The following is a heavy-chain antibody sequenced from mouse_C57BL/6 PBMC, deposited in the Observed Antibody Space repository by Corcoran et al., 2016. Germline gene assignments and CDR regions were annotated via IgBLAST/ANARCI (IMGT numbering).Heavy chain of an antibody. CDR2: INPYNGGT. CDR3: ARERGENWYFDV. Sequence: EVQLQQSGPVLVKPGASVKMSCKASGYTFTDYYMNWVKQSHGKSLEWIGVINPYNGGTSYNQKFKGKATLTVDKSSSTAYMELNSLTSEDSAGYYCARERGENWYFDVWGTGTTVTVSS. V-gene: IGHV1-19*01. J-gene: IGHJ1*03. CDR1: GYTFTDYY.